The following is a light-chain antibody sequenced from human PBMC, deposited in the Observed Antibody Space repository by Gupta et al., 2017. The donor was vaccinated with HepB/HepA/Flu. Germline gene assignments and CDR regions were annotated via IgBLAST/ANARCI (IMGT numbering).Light chain of an antibody. V-gene: IGKV1-33*01. Sequence: DIQMTQSPSSLSASVGDRVSITCRASQDIRNYLNWYQQKPGKAPKVLIYDVSNLERRVPSTFSGSESGTDFTLTISSLQPEDIATYFCQQCYDLPYTFGQGTKLEIK. CDR2: DVS. CDR3: QQCYDLPYT. J-gene: IGKJ2*01. CDR1: QDIRNY.